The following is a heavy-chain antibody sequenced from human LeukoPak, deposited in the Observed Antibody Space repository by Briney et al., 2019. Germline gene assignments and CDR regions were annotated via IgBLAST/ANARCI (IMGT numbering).Heavy chain of an antibody. CDR3: ARGGNSYSLYFDY. CDR2: IIPIFGTG. Sequence: SVKVSCKASGGTFSSYAISWVRQAPGQGLEWMGGIIPIFGTGNYAQKFQGRVTITADESTSTAYMELSSLRSEDTAVYYCARGGNSYSLYFDYWGQGTLVTVSS. CDR1: GGTFSSYA. V-gene: IGHV1-69*13. D-gene: IGHD4-23*01. J-gene: IGHJ4*02.